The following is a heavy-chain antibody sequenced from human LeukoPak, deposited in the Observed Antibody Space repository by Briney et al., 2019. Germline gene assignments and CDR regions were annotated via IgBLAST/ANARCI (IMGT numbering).Heavy chain of an antibody. Sequence: GGSLRLSCAASGFTFSTYWMHWVRQAPGKGLVWVSRIHGDGTFTTSADSVKGRFTISRDNAQNMVYLQMNRLRVEDTAVYYCARDLVLGSGSYGQWGQGTLVTVSS. D-gene: IGHD3-10*01. CDR2: IHGDGTFT. V-gene: IGHV3-74*01. J-gene: IGHJ4*02. CDR1: GFTFSTYW. CDR3: ARDLVLGSGSYGQ.